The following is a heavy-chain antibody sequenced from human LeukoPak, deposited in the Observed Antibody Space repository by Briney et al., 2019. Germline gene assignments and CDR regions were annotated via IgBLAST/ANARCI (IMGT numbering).Heavy chain of an antibody. Sequence: GGSLRLSCAASGFTFSSYGMHWVRRAPGKGLEWVAVISYDGSNKYYADSVKGRFTISRDNSKNTLYLQMNSLRAEDTAAYYCARVQRGIAVALDYWGQGTLATVSS. V-gene: IGHV3-30*03. J-gene: IGHJ4*02. CDR3: ARVQRGIAVALDY. CDR1: GFTFSSYG. CDR2: ISYDGSNK. D-gene: IGHD6-19*01.